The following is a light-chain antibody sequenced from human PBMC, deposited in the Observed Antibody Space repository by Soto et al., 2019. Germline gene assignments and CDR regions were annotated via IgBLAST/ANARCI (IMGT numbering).Light chain of an antibody. Sequence: EIVLTQSPGTLSLSPGERATLSCRASQSVSSSYLAWYQQKPGQAPRLLIYGASSRSTGIPDRFSGSGSGTDYTLTISRLEPEEFAVDYCQQYGSSPQTFGQGTKLEIK. CDR2: GAS. CDR1: QSVSSSY. CDR3: QQYGSSPQT. V-gene: IGKV3-20*01. J-gene: IGKJ2*01.